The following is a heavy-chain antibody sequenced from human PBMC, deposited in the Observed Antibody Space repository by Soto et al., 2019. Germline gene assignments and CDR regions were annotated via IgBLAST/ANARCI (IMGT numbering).Heavy chain of an antibody. CDR3: ARVAFSYFGMDV. CDR1: GGAISSYY. D-gene: IGHD3-3*02. CDR2: VFSSGST. J-gene: IGHJ6*02. V-gene: IGHV4-4*07. Sequence: KASETLSLTCSVPGGAISSYYWSWVRQPAGKGLEWIGRVFSSGSTNYNASLKSRVSMSIDTSKNEVSLTLRSVTAADTAVYYCARVAFSYFGMDVWGPGTTVTVSS.